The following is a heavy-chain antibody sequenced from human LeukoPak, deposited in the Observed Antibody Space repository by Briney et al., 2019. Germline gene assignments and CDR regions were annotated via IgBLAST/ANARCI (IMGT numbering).Heavy chain of an antibody. V-gene: IGHV4-59*08. J-gene: IGHJ4*02. CDR1: GGSISSYY. CDR2: IYYSGST. CDR3: ARMGGYSGYATH. Sequence: PSETLSLTCTVSGGSISSYYWSWIRQPPGKGLEWIGYIYYSGSTNYNPSLKSRVTLSVDTAKNQFSLKLNSVTAADTAVYYCARMGGYSGYATHWGQGTLVTVSS. D-gene: IGHD5-12*01.